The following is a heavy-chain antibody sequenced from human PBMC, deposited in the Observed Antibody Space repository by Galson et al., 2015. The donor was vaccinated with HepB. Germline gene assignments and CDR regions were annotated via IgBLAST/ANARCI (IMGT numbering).Heavy chain of an antibody. CDR3: ARRTSLELFDH. CDR1: GFTFSSYS. J-gene: IGHJ5*02. Sequence: SLRLSCAASGFTFSSYSMNWVRQAPGKGLEWVSYISSSSSTIYYADSVKGRFTISRDNAKNSLYLQMNSLRAEDTAVYYCARRTSLELFDHWGQGTLVTVSS. D-gene: IGHD1-7*01. CDR2: ISSSSSTI. V-gene: IGHV3-48*01.